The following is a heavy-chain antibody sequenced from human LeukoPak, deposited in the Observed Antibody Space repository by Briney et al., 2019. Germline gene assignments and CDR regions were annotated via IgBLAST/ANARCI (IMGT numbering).Heavy chain of an antibody. Sequence: SETLSLTCTVSGGSISSYHWSWIRQPAGKGLEWIGRIYTSGSTNYNPSLKSRVTMSVDTSKNQFSLKLSSVTAADTAVYYCARVSSEVTIIDYYYYYMDVWGKGTTVTVSS. CDR3: ARVSSEVTIIDYYYYYMDV. CDR2: IYTSGST. J-gene: IGHJ6*03. V-gene: IGHV4-4*07. CDR1: GGSISSYH. D-gene: IGHD4-17*01.